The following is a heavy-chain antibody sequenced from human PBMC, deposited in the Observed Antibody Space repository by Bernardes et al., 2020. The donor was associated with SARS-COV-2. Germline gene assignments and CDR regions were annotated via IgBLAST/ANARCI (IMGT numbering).Heavy chain of an antibody. CDR1: GFTFDDYA. CDR2: ISWNSGSI. Sequence: GGSLRLSCAASGFTFDDYAMHWVRQAPGKGLEWVSGISWNSGSIGYADSVKGRFTISRDNAKNSLYLQMNSLRAEDTALYYCAKIHSSGWYGVDYWGQGTLVTVSS. V-gene: IGHV3-9*01. CDR3: AKIHSSGWYGVDY. D-gene: IGHD6-19*01. J-gene: IGHJ4*02.